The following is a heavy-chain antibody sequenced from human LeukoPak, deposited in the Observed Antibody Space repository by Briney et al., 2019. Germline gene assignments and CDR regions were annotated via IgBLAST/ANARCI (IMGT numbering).Heavy chain of an antibody. V-gene: IGHV3-11*01. CDR2: ISSSGSTI. D-gene: IGHD3-16*01. CDR1: GFTFSDYY. Sequence: GGSLRLSCAASGFTFSDYYMSWIRQAPGKGLEWVSYISSSGSTIYYADSVKGRFTISRDNAKNSLYLQMNSLRAEDTAVYYCARGAYDYVWGSSASDYYYYGMDVWGQGTTVTVSS. CDR3: ARGAYDYVWGSSASDYYYYGMDV. J-gene: IGHJ6*02.